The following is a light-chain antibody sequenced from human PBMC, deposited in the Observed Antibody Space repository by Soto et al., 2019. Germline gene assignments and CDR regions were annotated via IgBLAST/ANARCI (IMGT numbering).Light chain of an antibody. CDR1: QTISSS. Sequence: ESQMTQSPPTLSASIGVRVIITCLASQTISSSLAWYQQKPGQAPNLLIYDAASLESGVPSRFSGSGSGTVVTLTISSLQPDDFATYCCHRYKSYFPHTFGQGTKLEL. CDR3: HRYKSYFPHT. V-gene: IGKV1-5*01. J-gene: IGKJ2*01. CDR2: DAA.